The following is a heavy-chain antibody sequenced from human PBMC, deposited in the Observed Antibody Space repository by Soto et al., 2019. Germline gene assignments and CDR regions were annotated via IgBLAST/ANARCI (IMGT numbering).Heavy chain of an antibody. D-gene: IGHD2-2*01. CDR2: ISAYNGNT. CDR3: ARGGAVVVPAAIHPLPYYYGMDV. V-gene: IGHV1-18*01. J-gene: IGHJ6*02. CDR1: GYTFTSYG. Sequence: ASVKVSCKASGYTFTSYGISWVRQAPGQGLEWMGWISAYNGNTNYAQKLQGRVTMTTDTSTSTAYMELRSLRSDDTAVYYCARGGAVVVPAAIHPLPYYYGMDVWGQGTTVTVSS.